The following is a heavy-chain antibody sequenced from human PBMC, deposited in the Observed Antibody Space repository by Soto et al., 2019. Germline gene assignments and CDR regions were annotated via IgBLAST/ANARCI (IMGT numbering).Heavy chain of an antibody. CDR3: ARDRSYYYDSSGYYPGAFDI. CDR2: FYYSGST. D-gene: IGHD3-22*01. J-gene: IGHJ3*02. CDR1: GGSISSGPYS. Sequence: SETLSLTCTVSGGSISSGPYSWGWIRQPPGKGLEWIGTFYYSGSTYYNPSLESRVTISVDTSKNQFSLKVSSVTAADTAMYYCARDRSYYYDSSGYYPGAFDIWGQGTMVTVSS. V-gene: IGHV4-39*02.